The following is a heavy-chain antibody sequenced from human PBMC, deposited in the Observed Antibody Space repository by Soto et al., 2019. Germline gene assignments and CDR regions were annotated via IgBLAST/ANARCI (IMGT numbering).Heavy chain of an antibody. CDR1: GFTFSSYG. CDR2: ISYDGSNK. CDR3: AKDQGDYGGNSHYYGMDV. Sequence: GGSLRLSCAASGFTFSSYGMHWVRQAPGKGLEWVAVISYDGSNKYYADSVKGRFTISRDNSKNTLYLQMNSLRAEDTAVYYCAKDQGDYGGNSHYYGMDVWGQGTTVTVSS. D-gene: IGHD4-17*01. V-gene: IGHV3-30*18. J-gene: IGHJ6*02.